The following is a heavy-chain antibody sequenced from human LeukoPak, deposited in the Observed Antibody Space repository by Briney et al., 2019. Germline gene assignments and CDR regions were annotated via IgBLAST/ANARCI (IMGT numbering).Heavy chain of an antibody. CDR1: GFTVSSNY. D-gene: IGHD3-22*01. CDR2: IYSGGST. Sequence: SGGSLRLSCAASGFTVSSNYMSWVRQAPGKGLEWVSVIYSGGSTYHADSVKGRFTVSRDNAKNSLYLQMNSLRAEDRGVYYCAREKSSGPYGPDAPFDLWGQGTPVAVSS. J-gene: IGHJ4*02. V-gene: IGHV3-53*01. CDR3: AREKSSGPYGPDAPFDL.